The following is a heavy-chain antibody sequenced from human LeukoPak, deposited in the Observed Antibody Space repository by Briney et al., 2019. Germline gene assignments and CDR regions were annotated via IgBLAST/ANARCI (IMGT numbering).Heavy chain of an antibody. CDR1: GYTFTSYD. Sequence: GASVKVSCKASGYTFTSYDINWVRQATGQGLEWMGWMNPNSGNTGYAQKFQGRVTMTRNTSISTAYMELSSLRSEDTAVYYCARGVYYYDSSGYYLGDYWGQGTLVTVSS. D-gene: IGHD3-22*01. J-gene: IGHJ4*02. V-gene: IGHV1-8*01. CDR3: ARGVYYYDSSGYYLGDY. CDR2: MNPNSGNT.